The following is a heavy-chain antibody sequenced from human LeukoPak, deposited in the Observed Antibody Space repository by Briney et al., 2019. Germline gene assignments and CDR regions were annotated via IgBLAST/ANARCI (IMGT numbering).Heavy chain of an antibody. CDR1: GFTFSSYA. CDR3: ARSHSGWLYYLDY. Sequence: GGSLRLSCAASGFTFSSYAMHWVRQAPGKGLEYVSAISSNGGSTYYANSVKGRFTISRDNSKNTLYLQLGSLRAEDMAVYYCARSHSGWLYYLDYWGQGTLVTVSS. CDR2: ISSNGGST. D-gene: IGHD6-19*01. J-gene: IGHJ4*02. V-gene: IGHV3-64*01.